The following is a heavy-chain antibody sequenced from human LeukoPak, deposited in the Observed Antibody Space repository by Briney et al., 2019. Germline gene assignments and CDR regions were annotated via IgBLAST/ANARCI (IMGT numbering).Heavy chain of an antibody. V-gene: IGHV4-61*01. Sequence: SETLSLTCTVFGGSVSSGSYYWSWIRQPPGKGLEWNAYIYYSGSTNYNPSLKSRITISVNTSKNQCSLKLSSVTAADTAVYYCATQYSGSFPYYYYGMDVWGQGTTVTVSS. D-gene: IGHD1-26*01. CDR1: GGSVSSGSYY. CDR2: IYYSGST. CDR3: ATQYSGSFPYYYYGMDV. J-gene: IGHJ6*02.